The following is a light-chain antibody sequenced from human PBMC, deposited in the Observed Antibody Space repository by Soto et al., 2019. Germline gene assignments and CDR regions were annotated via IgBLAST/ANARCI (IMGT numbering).Light chain of an antibody. V-gene: IGLV2-23*01. Sequence: QSALTQPASVSGSPGQSITISCTGTSSDLGSYNYVTWYQQHPGKAPKFIIYEGSKRPSGVSNRFSGSKSGNTASLTISGLQAEDEADYYCCSYAGSSTYVFGTGTKLTVL. CDR3: CSYAGSSTYV. J-gene: IGLJ1*01. CDR2: EGS. CDR1: SSDLGSYNY.